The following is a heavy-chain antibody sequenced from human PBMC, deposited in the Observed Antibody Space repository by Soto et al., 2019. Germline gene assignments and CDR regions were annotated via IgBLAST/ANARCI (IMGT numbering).Heavy chain of an antibody. Sequence: ASVKVSCKASGGTFSSYAISWVRQAPGQGLEWMGGIIPIFGTANYAQKFQGRVTITADKSTSTAYMELSSLRSEDTAVYYCARDLYRYGYRKEGYGMDVWGQGTTVTVSS. CDR3: ARDLYRYGYRKEGYGMDV. D-gene: IGHD5-18*01. V-gene: IGHV1-69*06. CDR2: IIPIFGTA. J-gene: IGHJ6*02. CDR1: GGTFSSYA.